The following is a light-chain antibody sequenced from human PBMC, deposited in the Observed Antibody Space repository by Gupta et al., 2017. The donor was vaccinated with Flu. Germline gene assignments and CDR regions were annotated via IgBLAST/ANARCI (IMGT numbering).Light chain of an antibody. J-gene: IGLJ2*01. Sequence: QSALPPPASVSWSPGQAITISCTGTSSDVGGYNYVSWYQQHPGKAPKLMIYEVSNRTSGVSNRFSGSKSGNTASLTISGLQAEDEADYYCSSYTSSSTPVVFGGGTKLTVL. CDR2: EVS. V-gene: IGLV2-14*01. CDR3: SSYTSSSTPVV. CDR1: SSDVGGYNY.